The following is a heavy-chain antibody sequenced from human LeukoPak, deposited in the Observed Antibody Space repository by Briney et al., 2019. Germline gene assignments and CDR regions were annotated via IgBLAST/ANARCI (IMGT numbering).Heavy chain of an antibody. Sequence: GGSLRLSCAASGFPFSSYSMNWVRQAPGKGLEWVSYITSHYSTIYYADSVKGRFTISRDNAKNSLYLQMNSLRAEDTAVYYCARGAYSFGYWGQGTLVTVSS. CDR3: ARGAYSFGY. V-gene: IGHV3-48*04. J-gene: IGHJ4*02. CDR1: GFPFSSYS. D-gene: IGHD5-18*01. CDR2: ITSHYSTI.